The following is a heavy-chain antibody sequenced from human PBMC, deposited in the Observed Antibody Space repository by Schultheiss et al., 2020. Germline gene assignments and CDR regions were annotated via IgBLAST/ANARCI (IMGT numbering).Heavy chain of an antibody. CDR1: GFTFSSYA. CDR2: ISYDGSNK. J-gene: IGHJ5*02. V-gene: IGHV3-30*04. Sequence: GGSLRLSCAASGFTFSSYAMHWVRQAPGKGLEWVAVISYDGSNKYYADSVKGRFTISRDNSKNMLYLQMNSLRAEDTAVYYCARGELFSARGFDLWGQGTLVNVSS. CDR3: ARGELFSARGFDL. D-gene: IGHD1-7*01.